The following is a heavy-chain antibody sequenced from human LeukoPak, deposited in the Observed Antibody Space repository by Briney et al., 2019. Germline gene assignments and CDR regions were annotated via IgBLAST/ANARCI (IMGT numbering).Heavy chain of an antibody. D-gene: IGHD2-2*01. CDR2: LSGTGGST. J-gene: IGHJ4*02. V-gene: IGHV3-23*01. CDR1: GFTFSSYA. CDR3: AKEARYATSWVDY. Sequence: GGSLRLSCTASGFTFSSYAMNWVRLAPGKAPDWVSGLSGTGGSTYYADSVKGRFTISRDNSKNTLFLQMSSLRAEDTAVYYCAKEARYATSWVDYWGQGTLVTVSS.